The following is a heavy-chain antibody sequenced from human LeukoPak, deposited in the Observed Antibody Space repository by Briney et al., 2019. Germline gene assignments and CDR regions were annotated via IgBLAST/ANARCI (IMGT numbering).Heavy chain of an antibody. J-gene: IGHJ3*02. Sequence: ALVKVSCKVSGYTLTELSMHWVRQAPGKGLEWMGGFDPEDGETIYAQKFQGRVTMTEDTSTDTAYMELSSLRSEDTAVYYCATPGPIVVVVAATDDAFDIWGQGTMVTVSS. D-gene: IGHD2-15*01. CDR2: FDPEDGET. V-gene: IGHV1-24*01. CDR3: ATPGPIVVVVAATDDAFDI. CDR1: GYTLTELS.